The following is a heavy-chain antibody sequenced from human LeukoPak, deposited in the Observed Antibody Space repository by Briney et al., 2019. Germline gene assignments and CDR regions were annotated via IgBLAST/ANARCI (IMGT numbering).Heavy chain of an antibody. CDR2: IRYDGSNK. J-gene: IGHJ4*02. Sequence: GGSLRLSCAASGFTFSNYGMHWVRQAPGKGLEWVTFIRYDGSNKYYADSVRGRFTISRDNSKNTLYLQMNSLRPEDTAVYYCAKDRGYGSGSYHFDYWGQGTLVTVSS. CDR1: GFTFSNYG. V-gene: IGHV3-30*02. CDR3: AKDRGYGSGSYHFDY. D-gene: IGHD3-10*01.